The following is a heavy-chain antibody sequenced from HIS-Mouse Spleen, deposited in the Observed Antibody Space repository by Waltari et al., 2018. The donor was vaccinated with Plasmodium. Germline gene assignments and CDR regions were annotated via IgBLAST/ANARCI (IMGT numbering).Heavy chain of an antibody. CDR2: IYYSGST. D-gene: IGHD3-3*01. J-gene: IGHJ4*02. V-gene: IGHV4-39*01. Sequence: QLQLQESGPGLVKPSETLSLTCTVSGGSISSSSYYWGWIRQPPGKGLEWIGSIYYSGSTYDNPSLKSRVPISVDTSKNHFSLKLSSVTAADTAVYYCARQLAYYDFWSGYSRGYYFDYWGQGTLVTVSS. CDR3: ARQLAYYDFWSGYSRGYYFDY. CDR1: GGSISSSSYY.